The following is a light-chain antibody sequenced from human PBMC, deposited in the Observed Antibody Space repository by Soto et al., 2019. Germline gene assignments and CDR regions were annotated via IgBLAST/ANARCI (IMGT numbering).Light chain of an antibody. V-gene: IGKV3-20*01. Sequence: EFGVTQSPCTLSWTPRDRATLXCSVCQSVFNNHMGWYQQKPGQAPRLIIYDASNRATGIPARFSGSGSGTDFTLTISRLEPEDFAVYYCQQYGRSTQTVGQGTKVDIK. J-gene: IGKJ1*01. CDR1: QSVFNNH. CDR2: DAS. CDR3: QQYGRSTQT.